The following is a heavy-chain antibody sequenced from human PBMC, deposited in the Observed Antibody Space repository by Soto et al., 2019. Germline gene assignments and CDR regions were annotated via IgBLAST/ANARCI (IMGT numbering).Heavy chain of an antibody. CDR3: ARLFQWMSYSFDI. J-gene: IGHJ3*02. V-gene: IGHV4-39*01. CDR1: GGSITTSSYY. Sequence: ETLSLTCTVSGGSITTSSYYWGWVRQPPGKRLEWIGSIYSTGNTYYSPSLKNRVSLSVDTSRSQFSLRLNSVTAADTGVYYCARLFQWMSYSFDIWGQGTMVTVSS. CDR2: IYSTGNT. D-gene: IGHD5-12*01.